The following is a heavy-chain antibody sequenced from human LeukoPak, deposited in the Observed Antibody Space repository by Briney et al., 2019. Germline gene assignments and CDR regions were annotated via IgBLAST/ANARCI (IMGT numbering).Heavy chain of an antibody. V-gene: IGHV3-48*02. CDR1: GFTFSSYS. CDR3: ARAQYYDSSGYYYEDYFQH. J-gene: IGHJ1*01. Sequence: GGSLRLSCAASGFTFSSYSMNWVRQAPGKGLEWISYISSSTSTIYYADSVKGRFTISRDNAKNSLYLQMNSLRDEDTAVYYCARAQYYDSSGYYYEDYFQHLGQGTLVTVSS. CDR2: ISSSTSTI. D-gene: IGHD3-22*01.